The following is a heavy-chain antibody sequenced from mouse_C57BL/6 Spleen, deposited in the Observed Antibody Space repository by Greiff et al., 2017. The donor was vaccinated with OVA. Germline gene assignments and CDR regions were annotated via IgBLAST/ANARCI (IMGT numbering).Heavy chain of an antibody. CDR3: ARQKLVYYAMDY. Sequence: EVQLVESGGGLVKPGGSLKLSCAASGFTFSSYTMSWVRQTPEKRLEWVATISGGGGNTYYPDSVKGRFTISRDNDKNTLYLQMSSLRSEDTALYYCARQKLVYYAMDYWGQGTSVTVSS. J-gene: IGHJ4*01. V-gene: IGHV5-9*01. CDR2: ISGGGGNT. CDR1: GFTFSSYT. D-gene: IGHD4-1*01.